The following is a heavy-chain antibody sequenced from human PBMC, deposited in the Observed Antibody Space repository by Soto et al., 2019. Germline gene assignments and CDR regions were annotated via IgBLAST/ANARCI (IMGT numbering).Heavy chain of an antibody. CDR3: ARVQSWAATIDY. J-gene: IGHJ4*02. D-gene: IGHD2-15*01. CDR2: IYYSGST. Sequence: PSETLSLTCTVSGGSISSGGYYWSWIRQHPGKGLEWIGYIYYSGSTYYNPSLKSRVTISVDTSKNQFSLKLSSVTAADTAVYYCARVQSWAATIDYWGQGTLVTVSS. V-gene: IGHV4-31*03. CDR1: GGSISSGGYY.